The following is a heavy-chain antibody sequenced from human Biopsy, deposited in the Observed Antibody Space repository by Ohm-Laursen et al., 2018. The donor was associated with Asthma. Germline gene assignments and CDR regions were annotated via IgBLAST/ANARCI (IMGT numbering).Heavy chain of an antibody. Sequence: ASVKVSCNASGYTFIHFAIHWVRQAPGQRLEWMGWINAGNGNTKYSQKVQGRVTITRDTSASTAYMDLSSLRSEDTAVYYCAGTYYDFLTGRVNDAFAIWGQGTMVTVSS. D-gene: IGHD3-9*01. CDR1: GYTFIHFA. CDR2: INAGNGNT. V-gene: IGHV1-3*01. CDR3: AGTYYDFLTGRVNDAFAI. J-gene: IGHJ3*02.